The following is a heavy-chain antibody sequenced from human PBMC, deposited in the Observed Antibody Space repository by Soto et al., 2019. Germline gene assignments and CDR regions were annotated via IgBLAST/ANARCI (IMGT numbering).Heavy chain of an antibody. CDR3: AKVLFAAGAKAGTDV. Sequence: GGSLRLSCAASGFTFSSYAMSWVRQAPGKGLEWVSAISGSGGSTYYADSVKGRFTISRDNSKNTLYLQMNSLRAEDTAVYYCAKVLFAAGAKAGTDVWGQGTAVTVSS. J-gene: IGHJ6*02. CDR1: GFTFSSYA. D-gene: IGHD1-26*01. V-gene: IGHV3-23*01. CDR2: ISGSGGST.